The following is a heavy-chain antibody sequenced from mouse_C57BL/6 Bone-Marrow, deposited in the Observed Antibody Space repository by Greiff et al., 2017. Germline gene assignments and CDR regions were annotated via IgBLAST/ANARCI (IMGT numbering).Heavy chain of an antibody. CDR3: ARSRYYGSSPYYFDY. J-gene: IGHJ2*01. D-gene: IGHD1-1*01. CDR2: IHPNSGST. V-gene: IGHV1-64*01. CDR1: GYTFTSYW. Sequence: QVQLQQPGAELVKPRASVKLSCKASGYTFTSYWMHWVKQRPGQGLEWIGMIHPNSGSTNYNEKFKSKATLTVDKSASTAYMQLSSLTSEDSAVYYCARSRYYGSSPYYFDYWGQGTTLTVSS.